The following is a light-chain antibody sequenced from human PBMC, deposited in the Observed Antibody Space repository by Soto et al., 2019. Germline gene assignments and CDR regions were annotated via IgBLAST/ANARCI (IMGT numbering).Light chain of an antibody. CDR1: QSISSW. Sequence: DIQMTQSPSTLSASVGDRVTITCRASQSISSWLAWYQKKPGKAPKLLIYAASSLQSGVPSRFSGSGSGTDFTLTISSLQPEDFATYYCQQANSFPLTFGGGTKVEIK. CDR3: QQANSFPLT. J-gene: IGKJ4*01. V-gene: IGKV1-12*01. CDR2: AAS.